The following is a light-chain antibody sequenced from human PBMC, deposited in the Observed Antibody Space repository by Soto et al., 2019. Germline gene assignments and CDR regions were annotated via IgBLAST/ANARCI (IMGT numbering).Light chain of an antibody. Sequence: EIVLTQSPATLSLSPGESATLSCRASQSVGTFLAWYQHKPGQAPRLLILDASTRATGVPPRFSGGKSGTDFTLTISRLEPEDFAVYYCQQRRTWPLTFGGGTKVDIK. CDR2: DAS. V-gene: IGKV3-11*01. CDR1: QSVGTF. CDR3: QQRRTWPLT. J-gene: IGKJ4*01.